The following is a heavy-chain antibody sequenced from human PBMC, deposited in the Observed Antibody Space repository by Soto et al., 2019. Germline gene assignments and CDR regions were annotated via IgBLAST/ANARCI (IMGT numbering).Heavy chain of an antibody. CDR1: GGSFSGYY. CDR3: ARGSIEDSSSSGREPFDP. CDR2: INHSGST. V-gene: IGHV4-34*01. Sequence: SETLSLTCAVYGGSFSGYYWSWIRQPPGKGLEWIGEINHSGSTNYNPSLKSRVTISVDTSKNQFSLKLSSVTAADTAVYYCARGSIEDSSSSGREPFDPWGQGTLVTVSS. J-gene: IGHJ5*02. D-gene: IGHD6-6*01.